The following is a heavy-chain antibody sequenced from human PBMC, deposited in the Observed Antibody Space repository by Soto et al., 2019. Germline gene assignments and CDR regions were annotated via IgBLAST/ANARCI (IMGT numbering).Heavy chain of an antibody. CDR1: DGSSSNSDFY. J-gene: IGHJ5*02. CDR3: AVVDSNGNWFDP. D-gene: IGHD6-25*01. V-gene: IGHV4-39*01. Sequence: SQTQSLSCTVSDGSSSNSDFYWSWITQTPGKGLEFIGSMYYSGTTYYNPSLKSRVTISVDTSKNQFTLKLISVTAADTAVYYCAVVDSNGNWFDPWGEGALVTVSS. CDR2: MYYSGTT.